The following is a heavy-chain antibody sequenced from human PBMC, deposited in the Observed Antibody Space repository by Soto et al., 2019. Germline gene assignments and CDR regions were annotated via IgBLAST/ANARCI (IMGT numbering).Heavy chain of an antibody. J-gene: IGHJ4*02. D-gene: IGHD3-3*01. CDR3: ARGYDFSSGYYIGQLWLIGSY. CDR2: ISYDGSNK. CDR1: GFTFSSYA. V-gene: IGHV3-30-3*01. Sequence: RRLSCAASGFTFSSYAMHWIRQAPGKGLEWVAVISYDGSNKYYADSVKGRFTISRDNSKNTLYLQMNSLRAEDTAVYYCARGYDFSSGYYIGQLWLIGSYWGQGTLVTVSS.